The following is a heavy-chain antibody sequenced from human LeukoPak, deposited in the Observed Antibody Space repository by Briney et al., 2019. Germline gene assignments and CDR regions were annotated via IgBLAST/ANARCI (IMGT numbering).Heavy chain of an antibody. Sequence: SETLSLTCAVYGGSFSGYYWSWIRQPPGKGLEWIGEINHSGSTNYNPSLKSRVTISVDTSKNQLSLKLSSVTAADTAVYYCARGCSSTSCYAYWGQGTLVTVSS. CDR1: GGSFSGYY. D-gene: IGHD2-2*01. J-gene: IGHJ4*02. CDR3: ARGCSSTSCYAY. CDR2: INHSGST. V-gene: IGHV4-34*01.